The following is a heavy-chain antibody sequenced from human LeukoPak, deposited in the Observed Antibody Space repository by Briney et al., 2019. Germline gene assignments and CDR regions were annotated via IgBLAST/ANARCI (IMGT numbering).Heavy chain of an antibody. D-gene: IGHD3-3*01. CDR1: GYTFTGYY. CDR3: ARDDGTIFGVVIIQGAFDI. V-gene: IGHV1-2*02. J-gene: IGHJ3*02. Sequence: ASVKVSSKASGYTFTGYYMHWVRQAPGQGLEWMGWINPNSGGTNYAQKFQGRVTMTRDTSISTAYMELSRLRSDDTAVYYCARDDGTIFGVVIIQGAFDIWGQGTMVTVSS. CDR2: INPNSGGT.